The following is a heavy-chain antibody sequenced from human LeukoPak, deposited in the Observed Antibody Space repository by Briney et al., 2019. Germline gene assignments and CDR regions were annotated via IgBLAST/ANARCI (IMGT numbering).Heavy chain of an antibody. CDR2: ISGSGGST. V-gene: IGHV3-23*01. CDR1: GFNFSSYA. J-gene: IGHJ4*01. Sequence: PGGSLRLSCAASGFNFSSYAMRWVRQAPGKGLEWVSAISGSGGSTYYADSVKGRFTISIDNSKNTLYLQMNSLRAEDTAVYYCAIIMITFRGVPPTYYWGQGTLVTVSS. CDR3: AIIMITFRGVPPTYY. D-gene: IGHD3-16*01.